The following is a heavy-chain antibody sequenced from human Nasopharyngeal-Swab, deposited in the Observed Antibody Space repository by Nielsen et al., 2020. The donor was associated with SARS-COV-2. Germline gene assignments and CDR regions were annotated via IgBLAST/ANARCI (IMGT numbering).Heavy chain of an antibody. J-gene: IGHJ6*02. D-gene: IGHD4/OR15-4a*01. Sequence: GGSLRLSCAASGFTFSPSPIHWVRRASGKGLEWVGRIGNNHATTYGASVKGRFTFSRDDSKKTAYPQMNSLKTGDTAVYYCTTNYANPVYGLDVWGQGTTVTVSS. CDR3: TTNYANPVYGLDV. V-gene: IGHV3-73*01. CDR2: IGNNHAT. CDR1: GFTFSPSP.